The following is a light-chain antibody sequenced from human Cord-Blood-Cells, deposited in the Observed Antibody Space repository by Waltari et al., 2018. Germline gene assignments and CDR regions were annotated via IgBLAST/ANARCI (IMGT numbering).Light chain of an antibody. CDR1: QSVSSSY. Sequence: ESVFTQHPGTLSLSPGERATLSCRASQSVSSSYLAWYQQKPGQAPRLLIYGASSRATGIPDRFSGSGSGTDFTLTISRLEPEDFAVYYCQQYGSSPWTFGQGTKVEIK. J-gene: IGKJ1*01. CDR2: GAS. V-gene: IGKV3-20*01. CDR3: QQYGSSPWT.